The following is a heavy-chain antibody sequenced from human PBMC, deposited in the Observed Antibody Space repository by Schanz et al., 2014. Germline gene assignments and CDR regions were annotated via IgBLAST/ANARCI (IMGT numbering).Heavy chain of an antibody. Sequence: QVQLVESGGGVVQPGRSLRLSCAVSGFTFSSYGMHWVRQAPGKGLEWVALISYDGSNKHYADSVKGRFTISRDNAKNSVFLQMNGLRDEDTAVYYCATETYSSSWCFDYWGQGTLVTVSS. V-gene: IGHV3-30*03. J-gene: IGHJ4*02. D-gene: IGHD6-13*01. CDR2: ISYDGSNK. CDR1: GFTFSSYG. CDR3: ATETYSSSWCFDY.